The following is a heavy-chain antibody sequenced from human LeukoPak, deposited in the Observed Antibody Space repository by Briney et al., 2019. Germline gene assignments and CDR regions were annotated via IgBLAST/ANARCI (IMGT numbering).Heavy chain of an antibody. CDR2: INPNSGGT. V-gene: IGHV1-2*06. CDR3: ARDRYNDILTGYYSL. J-gene: IGHJ4*02. CDR1: GYTFTGYY. D-gene: IGHD3-9*01. Sequence: GASVKVSCKASGYTFTGYYMHWVRQAPGQGLEWMGRINPNSGGTNYAQKFQGRVTMTRDTSISTAYMELSRLRSDDTAVYYCARDRYNDILTGYYSLWGQGTLVTVSS.